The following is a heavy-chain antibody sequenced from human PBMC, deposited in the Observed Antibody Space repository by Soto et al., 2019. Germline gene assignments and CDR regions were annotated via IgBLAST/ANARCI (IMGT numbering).Heavy chain of an antibody. CDR3: VREAWHDTFDI. D-gene: IGHD2-21*01. CDR2: INTDGTST. CDR1: GFTFSSYW. Sequence: GGSLRLSCAASGFTFSSYWMHWVRQAPGKGLVWVSRINTDGTSTNYADSVKGRFTISRDNAKNTLYLQMNSLRAEDTAVYYCVREAWHDTFDIWGQGTMVTVSS. V-gene: IGHV3-74*01. J-gene: IGHJ3*02.